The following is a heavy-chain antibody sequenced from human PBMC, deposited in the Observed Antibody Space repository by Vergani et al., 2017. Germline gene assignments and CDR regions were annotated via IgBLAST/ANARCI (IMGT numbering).Heavy chain of an antibody. CDR1: GGSMSGYY. CDR2: MYHSGST. J-gene: IGHJ5*02. CDR3: GGVADFYGLGSRLLDL. D-gene: IGHD3-10*01. V-gene: IGHV4-59*01. Sequence: QVRLQESGPGLVKPSETLSLTCSVSGGSMSGYYWSWIRQPPGKELEWIGYMYHSGSTNYNPSLDTRVTKSGDTSKNQFSLKLNSVTAADTAEYYCGGVADFYGLGSRLLDLWGQGIVVTVSS.